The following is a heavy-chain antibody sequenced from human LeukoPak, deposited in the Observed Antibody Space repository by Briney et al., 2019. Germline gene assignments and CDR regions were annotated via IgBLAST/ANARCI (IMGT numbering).Heavy chain of an antibody. CDR3: GGDYYASGKGFVEF. Sequence: GGSLRLSCAASGFTFSSYGMHWVRQAPGKGLEWVALISYDGSNNYYADSVKGRFTISRDNSKDTLYLLMNTLRAEDTAVYYCGGDYYASGKGFVEFWGQGTLVTVSS. D-gene: IGHD3-10*01. J-gene: IGHJ4*02. CDR1: GFTFSSYG. CDR2: ISYDGSNN. V-gene: IGHV3-33*08.